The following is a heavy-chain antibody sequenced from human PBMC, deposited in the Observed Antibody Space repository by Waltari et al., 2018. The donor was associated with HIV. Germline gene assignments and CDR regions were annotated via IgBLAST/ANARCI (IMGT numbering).Heavy chain of an antibody. J-gene: IGHJ4*02. CDR2: IRSKTYGGTT. V-gene: IGHV3-49*03. CDR1: GFTFGDFG. D-gene: IGHD5-18*01. Sequence: VQLVVFGGGLVQSGRCLRPSFSASGFTFGDFGMGWFRQAAGKGLEWVGFIRSKTYGGTTEYAASVKDRFTISRDDSKSIAYLQMNSLKTEDTAVYYCSRSRGYSYGYADYWGQGTLVTVSS. CDR3: SRSRGYSYGYADY.